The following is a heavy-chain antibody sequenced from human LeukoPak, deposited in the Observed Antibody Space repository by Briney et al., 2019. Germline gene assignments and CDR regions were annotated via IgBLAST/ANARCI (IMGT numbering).Heavy chain of an antibody. CDR3: ATCGNGWFQPLDN. J-gene: IGHJ4*02. CDR2: ITSSGDGT. V-gene: IGHV3-23*01. CDR1: GFTFSRYA. D-gene: IGHD6-19*01. Sequence: GGSLRLSCAAPGFTFSRYAMTWVRQAPGKGLEWVSSITSSGDGTEHADSVKGRFTISRDNSKNTLFLQMNSLRVEDTAVYYCATCGNGWFQPLDNWGQGTLVTVSS.